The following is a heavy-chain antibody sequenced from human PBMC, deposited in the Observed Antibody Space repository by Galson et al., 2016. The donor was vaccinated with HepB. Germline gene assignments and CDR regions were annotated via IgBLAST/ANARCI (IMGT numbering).Heavy chain of an antibody. Sequence: SVKVSCKASGGTFSSYTISWVRQAPGQGLEWMGRIITILGITKYAQQFQGRVTITADKPTSSAYTELSSLRSDDTAVYYCATDVAAVAGGYYFDYWGQGTLVTVSS. D-gene: IGHD6-19*01. CDR2: IITILGIT. CDR3: ATDVAAVAGGYYFDY. J-gene: IGHJ4*02. CDR1: GGTFSSYT. V-gene: IGHV1-69*04.